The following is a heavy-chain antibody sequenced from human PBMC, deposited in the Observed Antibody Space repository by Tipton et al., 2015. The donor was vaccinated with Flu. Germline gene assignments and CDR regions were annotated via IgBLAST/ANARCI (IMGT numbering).Heavy chain of an antibody. CDR1: NFSITSGYY. CDR3: ARCFIGYPHVF. Sequence: GLVKPSETLSLTCSVSNFSITSGYYWGWIRQSPGKGLEWIGSIHYSGSTHYNPSLESRVTISVDTSKNQFSLRLIAVTARDTAIYYCARCFIGYPHVFWGQGSLVTVSS. J-gene: IGHJ4*02. V-gene: IGHV4-38-2*02. D-gene: IGHD5-18*01. CDR2: IHYSGST.